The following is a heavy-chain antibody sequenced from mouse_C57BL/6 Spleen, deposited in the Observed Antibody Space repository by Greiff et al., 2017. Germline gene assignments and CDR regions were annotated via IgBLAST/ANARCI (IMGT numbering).Heavy chain of an antibody. CDR3: ASGPIYYYGSSFFDY. J-gene: IGHJ2*01. CDR1: GYAFSSYW. CDR2: IYPGDGDT. Sequence: QVQLQQSGAELVKPGASVKISCKASGYAFSSYWMNWVKQRPGKGLEWIGQIYPGDGDTNYNGKFKGKATLTADKSSSTAYMQLSSLTSEDSAVYFCASGPIYYYGSSFFDYWGQGTTLTVSS. D-gene: IGHD1-1*01. V-gene: IGHV1-80*01.